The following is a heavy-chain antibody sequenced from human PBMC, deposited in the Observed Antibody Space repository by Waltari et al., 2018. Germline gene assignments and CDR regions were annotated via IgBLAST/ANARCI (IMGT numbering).Heavy chain of an antibody. CDR1: GYTFTGYY. J-gene: IGHJ5*02. CDR2: INPKSGGT. Sequence: QVQLVQSGAEVKKPGASVKVSCKASGYTFTGYYMHWVRQAPGQGLEWMGWINPKSGGTNYAQKFQGCVTMTRDTSSSTAYMELSRLRSDDTAVYYCARSYDSSGYFNWCDPWGQGTLVTVSS. V-gene: IGHV1-2*04. D-gene: IGHD3-22*01. CDR3: ARSYDSSGYFNWCDP.